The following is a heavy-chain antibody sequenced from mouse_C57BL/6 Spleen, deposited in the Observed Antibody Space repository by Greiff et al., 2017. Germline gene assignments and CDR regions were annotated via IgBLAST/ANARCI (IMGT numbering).Heavy chain of an antibody. D-gene: IGHD1-1*01. CDR3: ARDGTTVVATGDY. V-gene: IGHV1-66*01. J-gene: IGHJ2*01. CDR1: GYSFTSYY. Sequence: VQLHQSGPELVKPGASVKISCKASGYSFTSYYIHWVKQRPGQGLEWIGWIYPGSGNTKYNEKFKGKATLTADTSSSTAYMHLSSLTSEDSAVYYCARDGTTVVATGDYWGQGTTLTVSS. CDR2: IYPGSGNT.